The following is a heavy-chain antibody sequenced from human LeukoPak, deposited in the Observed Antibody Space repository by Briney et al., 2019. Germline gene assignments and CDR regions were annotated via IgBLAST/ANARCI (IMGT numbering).Heavy chain of an antibody. CDR3: ARTNKGSSNCDY. CDR2: ISYDGSNK. Sequence: GRSLRLSCAASGFTFSSYAMHWVRQAPGKGLEWVAVISYDGSNKYYADSVKGRFTISRDNSKNTLYLQMNSLRAEDTAVYYCARTNKGSSNCDYWGQGTLVTVSS. J-gene: IGHJ4*02. CDR1: GFTFSSYA. V-gene: IGHV3-30-3*01. D-gene: IGHD6-13*01.